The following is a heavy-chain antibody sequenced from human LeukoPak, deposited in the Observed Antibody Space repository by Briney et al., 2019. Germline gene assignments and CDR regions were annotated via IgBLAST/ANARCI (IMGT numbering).Heavy chain of an antibody. J-gene: IGHJ4*02. CDR2: INHSGST. CDR1: GGSFSGYY. D-gene: IGHD6-6*01. V-gene: IGHV4-34*01. CDR3: ARALRGIAARLYPY. Sequence: SETLSLTCAVYGGSFSGYYWGWIRQPPGKELEWIGEINHSGSTNYNPSLKSRVTISVDTSKNQFSLKLSSVTAADTAVYYCARALRGIAARLYPYWGQGTLVTVSS.